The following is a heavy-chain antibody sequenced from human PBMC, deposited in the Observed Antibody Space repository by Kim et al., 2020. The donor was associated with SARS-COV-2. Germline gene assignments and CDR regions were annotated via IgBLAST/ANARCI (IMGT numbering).Heavy chain of an antibody. CDR3: ARGKREWSTYSYYYYVDV. D-gene: IGHD3-3*01. Sequence: SETLSLTCAVYGGSFSGYYRSWVRQPPGRGLEWIGEINHSGSTDYTPSLKSRVTISIDTSKNKFSLKLSSVTAADEAVYYCARGKREWSTYSYYYYVDVGGKGNTLTVS. V-gene: IGHV4-34*01. J-gene: IGHJ6*03. CDR2: INHSGST. CDR1: GGSFSGYY.